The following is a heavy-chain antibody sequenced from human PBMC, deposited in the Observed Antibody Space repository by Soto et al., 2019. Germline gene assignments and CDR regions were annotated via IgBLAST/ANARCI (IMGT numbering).Heavy chain of an antibody. D-gene: IGHD2-15*01. J-gene: IGHJ4*02. CDR1: GGSFSGYY. CDR2: INHSGST. V-gene: IGHV4-34*01. CDR3: ASSRYCSGGSCYSLDY. Sequence: QVQLQQWGAGLLKPSETLSLTCAVYGGSFSGYYWSWIPQPPGNGLEWIGEINHSGSTNYNPSLKSRVTISVDTSKNQFSLKLSSVTAADTAVYYCASSRYCSGGSCYSLDYWGQGTLVTVSS.